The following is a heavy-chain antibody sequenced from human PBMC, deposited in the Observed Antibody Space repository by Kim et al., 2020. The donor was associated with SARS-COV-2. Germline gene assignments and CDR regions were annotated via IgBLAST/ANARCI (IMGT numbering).Heavy chain of an antibody. Sequence: SETLSLTCTVSGGSVSSGSYYWSWIRQPPGKGLEWIGYIYYSGSTNYNPSLKSRVTISVDTSKNQFSLKLSSVTAADTAVYYCARDNGRSSSWSNWFDPWGQGTLVTVSS. CDR2: IYYSGST. CDR3: ARDNGRSSSWSNWFDP. J-gene: IGHJ5*02. V-gene: IGHV4-61*01. CDR1: GGSVSSGSYY. D-gene: IGHD6-13*01.